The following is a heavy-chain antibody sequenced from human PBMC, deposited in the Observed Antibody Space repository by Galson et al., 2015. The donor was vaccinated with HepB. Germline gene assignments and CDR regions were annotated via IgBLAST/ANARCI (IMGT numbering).Heavy chain of an antibody. Sequence: SVKVSCKASGGTFSTYSINWVQQAPGQGLEWMGRINPIFGTTYYAQNFQGRVTISADESTSTTYMELTSLTSDDTAVYYCARTRNDFYSGFHPNWFDPWGQGSLVTVSS. CDR2: INPIFGTT. J-gene: IGHJ5*02. CDR3: ARTRNDFYSGFHPNWFDP. V-gene: IGHV1-69*13. CDR1: GGTFSTYS. D-gene: IGHD3-3*01.